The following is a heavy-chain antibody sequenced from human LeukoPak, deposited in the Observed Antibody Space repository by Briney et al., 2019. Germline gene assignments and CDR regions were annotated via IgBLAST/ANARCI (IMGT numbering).Heavy chain of an antibody. CDR2: ITKGGGT. V-gene: IGHV3-23*01. Sequence: GGSLRLSCAASGFTFSSYGMSWVRQAPGKGLEWVSTITKGGGTYYADSVKGRFTISRDNSKNTLYLQMNTLRAEDSAVYYCAKDQQWELTHYFDYWGQGALVTV. D-gene: IGHD1-26*01. CDR1: GFTFSSYG. CDR3: AKDQQWELTHYFDY. J-gene: IGHJ4*02.